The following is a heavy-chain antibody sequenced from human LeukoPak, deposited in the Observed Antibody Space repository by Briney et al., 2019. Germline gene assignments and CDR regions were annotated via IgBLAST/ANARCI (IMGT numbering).Heavy chain of an antibody. Sequence: SETLSLTCTASGGSITNYFWSWIRQPPGKGLEWIGYIYYSGSTNYNSSLKSRVTISVDTSKNQFSLKLSSVTAADTAVYYCARGKGHFDNWGQGTLVTVSS. CDR3: ARGKGHFDN. V-gene: IGHV4-59*01. CDR2: IYYSGST. J-gene: IGHJ4*02. CDR1: GGSITNYF.